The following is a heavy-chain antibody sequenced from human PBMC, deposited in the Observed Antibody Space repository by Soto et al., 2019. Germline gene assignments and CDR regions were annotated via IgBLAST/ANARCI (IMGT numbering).Heavy chain of an antibody. CDR3: ARDRGNYDSSGYYCWFDP. D-gene: IGHD3-22*01. CDR1: GGTFSSYA. V-gene: IGHV1-69*01. J-gene: IGHJ5*02. Sequence: QVQLVQSGAEVKKPGSSVQVSCKASGGTFSSYAISWVRQAPGQGLEWMGGIIPIFGTANYAQKFQGRVTITADESTSTAYMELSSLRSEDTAVYYCARDRGNYDSSGYYCWFDPWGQGTLVTVSS. CDR2: IIPIFGTA.